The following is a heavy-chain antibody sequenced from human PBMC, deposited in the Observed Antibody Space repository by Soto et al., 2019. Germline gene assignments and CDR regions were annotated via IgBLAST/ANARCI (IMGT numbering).Heavy chain of an antibody. CDR2: IYYSGST. D-gene: IGHD2-2*01. Sequence: VTLSLTCTVSGGSISSSSYYWGWIRQPPGKGLEWIGSIYYSGSTYYNPSPKSRVTISVDTSKNQFSLKLSSVTAADTAVYYCARQYQLLSGLDYWGQGTLVTVSS. CDR1: GGSISSSSYY. CDR3: ARQYQLLSGLDY. V-gene: IGHV4-39*01. J-gene: IGHJ4*02.